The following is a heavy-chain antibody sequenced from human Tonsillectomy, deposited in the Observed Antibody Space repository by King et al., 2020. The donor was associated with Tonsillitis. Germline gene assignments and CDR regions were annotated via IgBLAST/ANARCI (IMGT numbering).Heavy chain of an antibody. V-gene: IGHV3-20*02. CDR3: ARALFGVEGAFDI. D-gene: IGHD2-8*01. Sequence: ESAVGVVRPFFALSACLSSSLFTSSSCFLLFFLASPLRGLEWVSGINWNGGSTGYADSVKGRFTISRDNAKNARYLQMNSLRAEDTALYDCARALFGVEGAFDIWGQGTMVTVSS. CDR2: INWNGGST. CDR1: LFTSSSCF. J-gene: IGHJ3*02.